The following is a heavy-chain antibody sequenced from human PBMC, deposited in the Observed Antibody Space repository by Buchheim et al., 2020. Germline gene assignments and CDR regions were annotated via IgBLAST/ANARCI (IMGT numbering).Heavy chain of an antibody. V-gene: IGHV3-30*18. Sequence: QVQLVESGGGVVQPGRSLRLSCAASGFTFSSYGMHWVRQAPGKGLEWVAVISYDGSNKYYADSVKSRFTISRDNSKNTLYLQMNSLRAEDTAVYYCAKDIYGNGGYYYYGMDVWGQGTT. D-gene: IGHD4-11*01. CDR2: ISYDGSNK. CDR3: AKDIYGNGGYYYYGMDV. CDR1: GFTFSSYG. J-gene: IGHJ6*02.